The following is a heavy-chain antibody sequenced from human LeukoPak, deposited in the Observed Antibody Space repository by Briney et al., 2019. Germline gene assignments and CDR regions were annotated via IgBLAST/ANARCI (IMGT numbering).Heavy chain of an antibody. D-gene: IGHD3-22*01. Sequence: ASVKVSCKASGGTFSSYAISWVRQAPGQGLEWMGWISAYNGNTNYAQKLQGRVTMTTDTSTSTAYMELRSLRSDDTAVYYCAREGGYYDSSGNDAFDIWGQGTMVTVSS. CDR1: GGTFSSYA. J-gene: IGHJ3*02. V-gene: IGHV1-18*01. CDR2: ISAYNGNT. CDR3: AREGGYYDSSGNDAFDI.